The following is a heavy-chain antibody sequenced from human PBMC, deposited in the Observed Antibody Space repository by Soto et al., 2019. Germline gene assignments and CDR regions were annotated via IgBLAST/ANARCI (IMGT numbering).Heavy chain of an antibody. J-gene: IGHJ6*03. V-gene: IGHV3-66*01. CDR1: GFTVSSNY. CDR3: CVRAMGVLYYYYMDV. Sequence: GGSLRLSCAASGFTVSSNYMSWVRQAPGKGLEWVSVIYSGGSTYYADSVKGRFTISRDNSKNTLYLQMNGLRAEDTAVYYCCVRAMGVLYYYYMDVWGKGTTVTVSS. D-gene: IGHD3-10*01. CDR2: IYSGGST.